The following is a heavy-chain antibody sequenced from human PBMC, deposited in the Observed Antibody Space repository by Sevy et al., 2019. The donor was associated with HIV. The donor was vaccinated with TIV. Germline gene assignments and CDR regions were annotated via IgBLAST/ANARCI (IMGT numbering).Heavy chain of an antibody. CDR1: GFTFSSYS. Sequence: GGSLRLSCAASGFTFSSYSMNWVRQAPGKGLEWVSYISSSSSTIYYADSVKGRFTISRDNAKNSLYLQMNSLRAEDTAAYYCARDLGGSYFPDAFDIWGQGTMVTVS. CDR2: ISSSSSTI. V-gene: IGHV3-48*01. CDR3: ARDLGGSYFPDAFDI. J-gene: IGHJ3*02. D-gene: IGHD1-26*01.